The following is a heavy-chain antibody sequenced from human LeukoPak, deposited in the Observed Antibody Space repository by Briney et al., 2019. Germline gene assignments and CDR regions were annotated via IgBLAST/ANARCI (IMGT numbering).Heavy chain of an antibody. CDR3: ARPGGTTPL. CDR2: IYPGDSDT. Sequence: GASLKISCKGSGSSFNTDWIGWVRQVPGKGLEWMGIIYPGDSDTRYSPSFQGQVTISVDKSTSAAFLQWTSLKASDTAMYYCARPGGTTPLWGQGTMVTVSS. CDR1: GSSFNTDW. J-gene: IGHJ3*01. D-gene: IGHD1-1*01. V-gene: IGHV5-51*01.